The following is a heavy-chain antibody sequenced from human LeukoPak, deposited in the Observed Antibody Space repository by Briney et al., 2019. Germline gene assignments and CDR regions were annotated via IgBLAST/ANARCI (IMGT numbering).Heavy chain of an antibody. D-gene: IGHD6-6*01. V-gene: IGHV3-21*01. Sequence: GGSLRLSCAASGFTFSSYSMNWVRQVPGKGLEWVSSISSSSYIYYADSVKGRFTISRDNAKNSLYLQMNSLRAEDTAVYYCARDLTSSSTAYFHHWGQGTLVTVSS. CDR2: ISSSSYI. CDR3: ARDLTSSSTAYFHH. J-gene: IGHJ1*01. CDR1: GFTFSSYS.